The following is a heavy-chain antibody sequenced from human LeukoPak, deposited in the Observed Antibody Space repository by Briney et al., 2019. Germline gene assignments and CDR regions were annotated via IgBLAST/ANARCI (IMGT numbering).Heavy chain of an antibody. CDR3: ARDAGRKDDY. CDR2: ISWNSGSI. J-gene: IGHJ4*02. V-gene: IGHV3-9*01. CDR1: GFTFDDYA. Sequence: PGGSLRLSCAASGFTFDDYAMHWVRQAPGKGLEWVSGISWNSGSIGYADSVKGRFTISRDNAKNSLYLQMNSLRAEDTAVYYCARDAGRKDDYWGQGTLVTVSS.